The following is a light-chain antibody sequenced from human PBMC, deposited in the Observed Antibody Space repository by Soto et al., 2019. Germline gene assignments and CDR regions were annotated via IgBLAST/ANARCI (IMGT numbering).Light chain of an antibody. CDR1: SSNVGVNF. Sequence: QAVVTQPPSASGTPGQRVTISCSGSSSNVGVNFVYWYQHLPGTAPKLLIYRNDQRPSGVPDRFSGSKSGTSSSLAISGLRYEDEADYYCAAWDDSLRGRLFGTGTKLTVL. J-gene: IGLJ1*01. CDR3: AAWDDSLRGRL. CDR2: RND. V-gene: IGLV1-47*01.